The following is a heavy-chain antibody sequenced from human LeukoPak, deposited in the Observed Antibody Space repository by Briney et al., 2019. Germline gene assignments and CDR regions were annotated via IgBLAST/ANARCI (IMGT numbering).Heavy chain of an antibody. D-gene: IGHD4-17*01. Sequence: GGSLRLSCAASGFSFSSFAMHWVRQAPGKGLEWVAIISYDGSNKYYADSVKGRVTISRDNSKNTLYLQMNTLRTEDTAVYYCARVDGDRHPIDYWGQGTLVTVSS. J-gene: IGHJ4*02. CDR1: GFSFSSFA. CDR2: ISYDGSNK. CDR3: ARVDGDRHPIDY. V-gene: IGHV3-30-3*01.